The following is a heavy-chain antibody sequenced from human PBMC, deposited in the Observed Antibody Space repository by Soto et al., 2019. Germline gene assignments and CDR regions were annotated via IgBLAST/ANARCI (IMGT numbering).Heavy chain of an antibody. CDR3: ARMAAANIAEFDQ. CDR2: ISPSSTYI. CDR1: GFTFSSYS. D-gene: IGHD5-18*01. V-gene: IGHV3-21*01. Sequence: EVQLVESGGGLVKPGASLRLSCAASGFTFSSYSMNWVRQAPGKGLEWVSSISPSSTYIYYADSVKGRFAISRDNAKKSLYLQTYSLRAEDTAVYYCARMAAANIAEFDQWGQGTLVTVSS. J-gene: IGHJ4*02.